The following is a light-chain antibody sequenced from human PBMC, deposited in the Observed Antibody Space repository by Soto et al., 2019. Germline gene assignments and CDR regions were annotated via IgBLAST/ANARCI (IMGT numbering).Light chain of an antibody. V-gene: IGKV1-13*02. Sequence: AIPLTQSPSSLSASVGDRVTITCRASQGISSALAWYQQKPGKAPKLLIYDASSLESGVPSRFSGSGSGTDFTLTISSLQPEDFATYYCQQFNSYSLFTFGPGTKVDIK. J-gene: IGKJ3*01. CDR2: DAS. CDR1: QGISSA. CDR3: QQFNSYSLFT.